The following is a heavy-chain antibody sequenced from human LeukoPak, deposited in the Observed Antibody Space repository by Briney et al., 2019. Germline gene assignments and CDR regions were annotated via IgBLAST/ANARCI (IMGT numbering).Heavy chain of an antibody. CDR3: ARGRGYCSGGSCYWYYFDY. CDR2: INHSGST. D-gene: IGHD2-15*01. CDR1: GGSFSGYY. Sequence: SETLSLTCAVYGGSFSGYYWSWIRQPPGKGLEWIGEINHSGSTNYNPSLKSRVTISVDTSKNQFSLKLSSVTAADTAVYYCARGRGYCSGGSCYWYYFDYWGQGTLVTASS. J-gene: IGHJ4*02. V-gene: IGHV4-34*01.